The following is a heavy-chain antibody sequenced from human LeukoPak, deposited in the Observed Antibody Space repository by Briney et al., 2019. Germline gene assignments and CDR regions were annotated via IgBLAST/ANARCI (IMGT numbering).Heavy chain of an antibody. CDR1: GGTFSSHV. V-gene: IGHV1-69*04. J-gene: IGHJ1*01. CDR2: INPIVGAP. Sequence: SVKVSCKASGGTFSSHVISWVRQAPGQGLEWMGRINPIVGAPIYAQKLQGRVTITADKSTSTAYIELSSLGSEDTAVYYCASPSAHYDVWRGYSMFQLCGQGTLVIVSS. D-gene: IGHD3-3*01. CDR3: ASPSAHYDVWRGYSMFQL.